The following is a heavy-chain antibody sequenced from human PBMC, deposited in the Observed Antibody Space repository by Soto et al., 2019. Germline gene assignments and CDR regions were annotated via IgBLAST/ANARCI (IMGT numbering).Heavy chain of an antibody. CDR3: ARRTGLLYSD. CDR2: IYPDDSDI. D-gene: IGHD2-21*01. V-gene: IGHV5-51*01. CDR1: GYSFNTYW. Sequence: GESLKISCKGSGYSFNTYWIGWVRQMPGKGLEWMGVIYPDDSDIRYSPSFQGQVTISADKSTSTAYLQWSSLKASDSGIYYCARRTGLLYSDWGQGTLVTVSS. J-gene: IGHJ4*02.